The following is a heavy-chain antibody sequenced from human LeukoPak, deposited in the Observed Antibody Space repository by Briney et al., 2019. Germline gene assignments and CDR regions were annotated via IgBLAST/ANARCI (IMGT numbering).Heavy chain of an antibody. Sequence: SVKVSCKASGGTFSSYAISWVRQAPGQGLEWMGGIIPIFGTANYAQKFQGRVTITADESTSTAYMELRSLRSDDTAVYYCARAGAAAGAPFDYWGQGTLVTVSS. J-gene: IGHJ4*02. CDR2: IIPIFGTA. V-gene: IGHV1-69*13. CDR1: GGTFSSYA. CDR3: ARAGAAAGAPFDY. D-gene: IGHD6-13*01.